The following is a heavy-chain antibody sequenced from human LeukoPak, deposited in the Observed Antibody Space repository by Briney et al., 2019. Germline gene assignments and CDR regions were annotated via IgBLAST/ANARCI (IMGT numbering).Heavy chain of an antibody. V-gene: IGHV3-23*01. CDR1: GFTFSSYA. Sequence: GGSLGLSCAASGFTFSSYAMSWVRQAPGKGLEWVSAISGSGGSTYYADSVKGRFTISRDNFKNTLYLQMNSLTAEDTAIYYCAKGKSLPHYYYYGMDVWGQGTTVTASS. CDR2: ISGSGGST. CDR3: AKGKSLPHYYYYGMDV. J-gene: IGHJ6*02.